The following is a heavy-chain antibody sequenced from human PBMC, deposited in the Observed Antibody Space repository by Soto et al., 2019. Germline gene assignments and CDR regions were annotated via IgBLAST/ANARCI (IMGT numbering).Heavy chain of an antibody. D-gene: IGHD2-21*01. Sequence: PGGSLRLSCAAAGFIFSSYGMHWVRQAPGKGLEWVAIIWYDGSNKYYADSVKGRFTISRDNSKNTLYLQMNSLRAEDTAVYYCARGSIPPRLFAYWGQGTLVPVSS. CDR1: GFIFSSYG. J-gene: IGHJ4*02. V-gene: IGHV3-33*01. CDR3: ARGSIPPRLFAY. CDR2: IWYDGSNK.